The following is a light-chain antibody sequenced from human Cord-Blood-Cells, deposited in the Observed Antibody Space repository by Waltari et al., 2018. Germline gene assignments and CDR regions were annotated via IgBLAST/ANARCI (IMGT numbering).Light chain of an antibody. CDR1: QSVLYSSNNNDY. Sequence: DIVMTQSADSLAVSLGERATINCKSSQSVLYSSNNNDYVAWYQQKPEQPPKLLIYWASTRESGGPDRFSGSGSGTDFTLTISSLQAEDVAVYYCQQYYSTTYTFGQGTKLEIK. CDR2: WAS. J-gene: IGKJ2*01. V-gene: IGKV4-1*01. CDR3: QQYYSTTYT.